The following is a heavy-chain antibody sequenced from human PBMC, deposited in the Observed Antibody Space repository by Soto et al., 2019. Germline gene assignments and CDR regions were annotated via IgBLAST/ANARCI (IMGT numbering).Heavy chain of an antibody. V-gene: IGHV3-30-3*01. CDR2: ISYDGSNK. Sequence: GGSLRLSCAASGFTFSSYAMHWVRQAPGKGLEWVAVISYDGSNKYYADSVKGRFTISRDNSKNTLYLQMNSLRAEDTAVYYCASSHYNYFDYCCQGTLVTVSS. CDR1: GFTFSSYA. CDR3: ASSHYNYFDY. D-gene: IGHD3-10*01. J-gene: IGHJ4*02.